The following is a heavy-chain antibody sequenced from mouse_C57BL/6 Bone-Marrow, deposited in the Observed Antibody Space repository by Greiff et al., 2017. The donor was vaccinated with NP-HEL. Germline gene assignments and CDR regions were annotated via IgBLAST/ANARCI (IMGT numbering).Heavy chain of an antibody. J-gene: IGHJ2*01. CDR3: ARGTIYYGNLGY. CDR1: GFTFSDYG. V-gene: IGHV5-17*01. Sequence: DVMLVESGGGLVKPGGSLKLSCAASGFTFSDYGMHWVRQAPEKGLEWVAYISSGSSTIYYAATVKGRFTISRDNAKNTLFLQMTSLRSEDTAMYYCARGTIYYGNLGYWGQGTTLTVSS. D-gene: IGHD2-1*01. CDR2: ISSGSSTI.